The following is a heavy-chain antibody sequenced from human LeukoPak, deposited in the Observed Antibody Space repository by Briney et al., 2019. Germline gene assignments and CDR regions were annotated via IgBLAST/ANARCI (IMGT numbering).Heavy chain of an antibody. V-gene: IGHV3-23*01. CDR3: AKAGVLLWFRELLPNPEFDY. D-gene: IGHD3-10*01. Sequence: GGSLRLSCTASGFTFSDFAMSWVRQAPGKGLEWVSTITGTGGGTYYADSIKGRFTFSRDNSRNTLYLQMNSLRAEDTAVYYCAKAGVLLWFRELLPNPEFDYWGQGTLVTVSS. J-gene: IGHJ4*02. CDR2: ITGTGGGT. CDR1: GFTFSDFA.